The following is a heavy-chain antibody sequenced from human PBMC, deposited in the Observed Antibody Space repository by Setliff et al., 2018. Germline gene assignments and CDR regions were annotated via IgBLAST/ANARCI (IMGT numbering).Heavy chain of an antibody. D-gene: IGHD6-13*01. CDR2: IYHSGST. J-gene: IGHJ4*02. CDR3: ARNPAHLAAAGTFDY. V-gene: IGHV4-4*02. Sequence: PSETLSLTCAVSGGSISSSNWWSWVRQPPGKGLEWIGEIYHSGSTNYNPSLKSRVTISVDKSENQFSLKLSSVTAADTAVYYCARNPAHLAAAGTFDYWGQGTLVTVSS. CDR1: GGSISSSNW.